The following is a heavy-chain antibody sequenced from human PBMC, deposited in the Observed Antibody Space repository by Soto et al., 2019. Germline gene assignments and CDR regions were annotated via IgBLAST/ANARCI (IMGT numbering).Heavy chain of an antibody. J-gene: IGHJ4*02. CDR2: ISSDGVST. CDR1: GFTFSTYW. CDR3: VRDDPRLGLDF. V-gene: IGHV3-74*01. D-gene: IGHD3-16*01. Sequence: PGRSLRLSCAASGFTFSTYWMHWVRQTPEKGLVWVSHISSDGVSTTYADSVKGRFTVSRDNAKNTLYLQMNSLRAEDTALYHCVRDDPRLGLDFWGRGTLVTVSS.